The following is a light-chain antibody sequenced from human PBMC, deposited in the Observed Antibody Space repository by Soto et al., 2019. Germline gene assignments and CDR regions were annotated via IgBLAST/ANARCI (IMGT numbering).Light chain of an antibody. Sequence: DLQMTQSPSSLSASVGEKVTITCRASQAISNSLAWYHQRPGEAPKLLVYAASTLQTGVSSRFSGGGSGTHFPLTIDSLQPGDVGAYYSQKCDSAPRTFGRGTTVDI. V-gene: IGKV1-27*01. CDR2: AAS. CDR3: QKCDSAPRT. J-gene: IGKJ1*01. CDR1: QAISNS.